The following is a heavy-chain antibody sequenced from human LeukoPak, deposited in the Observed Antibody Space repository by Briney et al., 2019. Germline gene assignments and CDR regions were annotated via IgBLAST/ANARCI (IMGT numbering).Heavy chain of an antibody. J-gene: IGHJ5*01. V-gene: IGHV3-20*04. CDR2: INGNGGDT. CDR1: GFTFDDYG. Sequence: GGSLRLSCAASGFTFDDYGMSWVRQAPGKGLEWVSGINGNGGDTGYADSVKGRLTISSDNAKTSLFLQMNSLRVEDTAFYYCAREDDYDTLTGYRLPFFDSWGQGILVTVSS. CDR3: AREDDYDTLTGYRLPFFDS. D-gene: IGHD3-9*01.